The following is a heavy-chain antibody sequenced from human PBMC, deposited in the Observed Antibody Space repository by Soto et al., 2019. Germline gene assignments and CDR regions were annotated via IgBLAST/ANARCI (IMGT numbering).Heavy chain of an antibody. Sequence: SETLSLTCSVSGGSISSGDYYWNWIRQPPGKGLEWIGRIYYGGSTYYNSSLKSRVTISLDTSKNQFSLKLSSVTAADTAVYYCAGQPTAGSYYDSSGYRNQQPYYYYGMDVWGQGTTVTVSS. D-gene: IGHD3-22*01. CDR3: AGQPTAGSYYDSSGYRNQQPYYYYGMDV. CDR1: GGSISSGDYY. J-gene: IGHJ6*02. CDR2: IYYGGST. V-gene: IGHV4-30-4*01.